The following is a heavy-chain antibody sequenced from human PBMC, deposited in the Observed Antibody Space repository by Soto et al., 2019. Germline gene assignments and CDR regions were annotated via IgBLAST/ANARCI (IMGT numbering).Heavy chain of an antibody. D-gene: IGHD2-15*01. CDR3: AKGTSKVVVAANY. V-gene: IGHV3-23*01. CDR2: ISGSGGST. J-gene: IGHJ4*02. CDR1: GFTFSSYA. Sequence: GGSLRLSCAASGFTFSSYAMSWVRQAPGKGLKWVSAISGSGGSTYYADSVKGRFTISRENSKNTLYLQMNSLRAEDTAVYYCAKGTSKVVVAANYWGQGTLVTVSS.